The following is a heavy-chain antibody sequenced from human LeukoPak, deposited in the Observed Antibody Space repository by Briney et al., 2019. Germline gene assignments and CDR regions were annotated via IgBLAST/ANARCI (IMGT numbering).Heavy chain of an antibody. CDR1: GGSVSSGSYY. D-gene: IGHD3-22*01. V-gene: IGHV4-61*01. J-gene: IGHJ3*02. CDR2: IYYSGST. CDR3: AREVSDYYDSSGYQTREGCAFDI. Sequence: PSETLSLTCTVSGGSVSSGSYYWSWIRQPPGKGLEWIGYIYYSGSTNYNPSLKSRVTISVDTSKNQFSLKLSSVTAADTAVYYCAREVSDYYDSSGYQTREGCAFDIWGQGTMVTVSS.